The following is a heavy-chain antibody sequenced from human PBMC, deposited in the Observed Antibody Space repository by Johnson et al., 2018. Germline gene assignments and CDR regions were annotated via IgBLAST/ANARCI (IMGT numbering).Heavy chain of an antibody. CDR1: GFAFSTYA. D-gene: IGHD6-25*01. CDR3: ARHVGWQLLAANYYMDV. Sequence: QVQLVQSGGGVVQPGRSLTLSCAASGFAFSTYAMPWVRQASGKGLEWVAVISYDGSHKYYADSVKARFPISRDNSKSTVDLQVSSLGAEDTAIYFCARHVGWQLLAANYYMDVWGKGTTVTVSS. CDR2: ISYDGSHK. J-gene: IGHJ6*03. V-gene: IGHV3-30*03.